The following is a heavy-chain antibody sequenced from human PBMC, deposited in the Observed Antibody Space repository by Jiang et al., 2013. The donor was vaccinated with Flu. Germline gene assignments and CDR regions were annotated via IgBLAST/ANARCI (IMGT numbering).Heavy chain of an antibody. V-gene: IGHV3-49*04. CDR1: GFTFRDYG. Sequence: QLVESGGGLVHPGRSLRLSCITSGFTFRDYGMSWVRQAPGKGLEWVSFIRSNTDGGTTEYAASVKGRLSISRDDSRAIAYLQLHNVKIEDTAVYYCCRGSRYNWNFFDSWGQGTLVTVSS. J-gene: IGHJ4*02. CDR3: CRGSRYNWNFFDS. D-gene: IGHD1-20*01. CDR2: IRSNTDGGTT.